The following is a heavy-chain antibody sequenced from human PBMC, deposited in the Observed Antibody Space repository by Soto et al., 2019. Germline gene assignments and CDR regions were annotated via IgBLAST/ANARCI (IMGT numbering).Heavy chain of an antibody. D-gene: IGHD2-15*01. J-gene: IGHJ3*02. Sequence: GGSLRLSCAASGFTFRSYAMSWVRQAPGKGLEWVSSISGSGGSTYYADSVKGRCTISRDNSKNTLYLQMNSLRAEDTAVYYCARELGYCSGGSCYGSAFDIWGQGTMVTVSS. CDR1: GFTFRSYA. CDR3: ARELGYCSGGSCYGSAFDI. CDR2: ISGSGGST. V-gene: IGHV3-23*01.